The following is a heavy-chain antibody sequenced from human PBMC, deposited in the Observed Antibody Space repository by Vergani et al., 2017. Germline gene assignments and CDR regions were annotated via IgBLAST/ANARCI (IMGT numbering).Heavy chain of an antibody. D-gene: IGHD6-19*01. Sequence: QMQLVQSGAEVKKPGSSVKVSCKASGGTFSSYAISWVRQAPGQGLEWMGGIIPIFGTANYAQKFQGRVTITADESTSTAYMELSSLRSEDTAVYYCARVSIAVAGTNYYYYGMDVWGQGTTVTVSS. CDR1: GGTFSSYA. V-gene: IGHV1-69*01. CDR2: IIPIFGTA. CDR3: ARVSIAVAGTNYYYYGMDV. J-gene: IGHJ6*02.